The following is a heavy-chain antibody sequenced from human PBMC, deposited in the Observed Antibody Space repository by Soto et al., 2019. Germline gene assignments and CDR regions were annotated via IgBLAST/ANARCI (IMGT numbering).Heavy chain of an antibody. CDR3: ARSDSDSSSGETMDV. CDR1: GGSISSSSYY. V-gene: IGHV4-39*01. J-gene: IGHJ6*04. Sequence: QLQLQESGPGLVKPSETLSLTCTVSGGSISSSSYYWGWIRQPPGKGLEWIGSIYYGVSTYYNASLKSRVTISVDTSKNQFSLKLSSVTAADTAVYYCARSDSDSSSGETMDVWGKGTTVTVSS. CDR2: IYYGVST. D-gene: IGHD6-6*01.